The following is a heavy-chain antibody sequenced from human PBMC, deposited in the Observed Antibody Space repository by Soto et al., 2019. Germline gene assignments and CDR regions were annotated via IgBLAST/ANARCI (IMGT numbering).Heavy chain of an antibody. CDR1: GFSMNSYY. D-gene: IGHD2-15*01. CDR3: ARDGGRYYAMDV. CDR2: IYYSGST. V-gene: IGHV4-59*01. J-gene: IGHJ6*02. Sequence: SETLSLTCTVSGFSMNSYYWSWIRQPPGKGLEWIGNIYYSGSTRYNPSLKIRVTISVDTSKNQFSLRLTSVTAADTAVYYCARDGGRYYAMDVWGQGTTVT.